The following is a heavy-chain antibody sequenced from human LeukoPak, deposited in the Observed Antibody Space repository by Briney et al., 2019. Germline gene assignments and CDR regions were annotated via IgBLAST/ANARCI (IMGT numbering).Heavy chain of an antibody. CDR2: IDHRGSA. V-gene: IGHV4-34*01. D-gene: IGHD6-6*01. CDR1: GESSSAFF. J-gene: IGHJ4*02. CDR3: ASPSLPIAAARCFDN. Sequence: SETLSLTCAVYGESSSAFFWNWIRQSPGTELEWIGEIDHRGSATYNPSLQSRLTISVDTSKNQFSLRLNSVTAADTGVYYCASPSLPIAAARCFDNWGQGTPVTVS.